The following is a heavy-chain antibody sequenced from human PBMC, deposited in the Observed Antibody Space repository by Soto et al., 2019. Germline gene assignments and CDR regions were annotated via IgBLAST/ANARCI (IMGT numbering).Heavy chain of an antibody. Sequence: SETLSLTCTVSGGSISSYYWSWIRQPPGKVLEWIGYIYYSGSTNYNPSLKSRVTISVDTSKNQFSLKLSSVTAADTAVYYCARDDSSGYYYDAFDIWGQGTMVT. D-gene: IGHD3-22*01. CDR2: IYYSGST. J-gene: IGHJ3*02. CDR1: GGSISSYY. CDR3: ARDDSSGYYYDAFDI. V-gene: IGHV4-59*01.